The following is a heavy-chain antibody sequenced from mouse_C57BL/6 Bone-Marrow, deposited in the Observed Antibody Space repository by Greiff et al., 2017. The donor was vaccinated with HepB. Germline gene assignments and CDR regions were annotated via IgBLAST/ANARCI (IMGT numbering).Heavy chain of an antibody. V-gene: IGHV14-4*01. D-gene: IGHD1-1*01. CDR2: IDPENGDT. J-gene: IGHJ2*01. CDR1: GFNIKDDY. CDR3: GYYGLPYYFDY. Sequence: VQLKQSGAELVRPGASVKLSCTASGFNIKDDYMHWVKQRPEQGLEWIGWIDPENGDTEYASKFQGKATITADTSSNTAYLQLSSLTSEDTAVYYCGYYGLPYYFDYWGQGTTLTVSS.